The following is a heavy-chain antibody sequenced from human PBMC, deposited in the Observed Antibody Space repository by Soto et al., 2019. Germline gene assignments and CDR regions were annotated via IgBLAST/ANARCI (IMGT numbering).Heavy chain of an antibody. J-gene: IGHJ5*01. CDR1: GDSISNLDYF. CDR2: IYKSATT. D-gene: IGHD7-27*01. Sequence: SETLSLTCSVSGDSISNLDYFWAWIRQPPGQALEYIGYIYKSATTYYNPSFESRVAISVDTSKSQFSLNVTSVTAADTAVYFCARGRYCLTGRCFPNWFDSWGQEALVTVSS. CDR3: ARGRYCLTGRCFPNWFDS. V-gene: IGHV4-30-4*01.